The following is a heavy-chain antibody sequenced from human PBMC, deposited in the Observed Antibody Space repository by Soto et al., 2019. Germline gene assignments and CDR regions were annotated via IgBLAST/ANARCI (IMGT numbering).Heavy chain of an antibody. CDR2: INPYNDYT. CDR1: GYTFGTFS. CDR3: ARGPLYLEWLGAYYLDF. J-gene: IGHJ4*02. D-gene: IGHD3-3*01. V-gene: IGHV1-18*04. Sequence: QLVQSGAEVKDPGASVKVSCKTSGYTFGTFSMTWVRQAPGQGLEWMGWINPYNDYTDYVQKFHDRVTMTTDRSTNTVYMELRSLTSDDTAVYYCARGPLYLEWLGAYYLDFWGQGTLVTVSS.